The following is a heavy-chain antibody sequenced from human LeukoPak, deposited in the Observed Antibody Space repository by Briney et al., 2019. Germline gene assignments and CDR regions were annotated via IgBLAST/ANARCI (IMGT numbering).Heavy chain of an antibody. D-gene: IGHD6-13*01. CDR1: GYTFTGYY. CDR2: INPNSGGT. Sequence: GASVKVSCKASGYTFTGYYMHWVRQAPGQGLEWMGWINPNSGGTNYAQKFQGRVTMTRDTSISTAYMELSRLRSDDTAVYYCARDSSEGIAAAGTWWFDPWGQGTLVTVSS. CDR3: ARDSSEGIAAAGTWWFDP. J-gene: IGHJ5*02. V-gene: IGHV1-2*02.